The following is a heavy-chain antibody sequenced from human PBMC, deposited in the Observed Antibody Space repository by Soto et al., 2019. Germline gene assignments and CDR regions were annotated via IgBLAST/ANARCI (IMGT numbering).Heavy chain of an antibody. V-gene: IGHV1-69*01. CDR2: IIPIFGTA. CDR1: GGTFSSYA. CDR3: ARTLTHCTNGVCYNSYYFDY. J-gene: IGHJ4*02. D-gene: IGHD2-8*01. Sequence: QVQLVQSGAEVKKPGSSVKVSCKASGGTFSSYAISWVRQAPGQGLEWMGGIIPIFGTANYAQKFQGRVTITADESTSTAYMELSSQRSEDTAVYYCARTLTHCTNGVCYNSYYFDYWGQGTLVTVSS.